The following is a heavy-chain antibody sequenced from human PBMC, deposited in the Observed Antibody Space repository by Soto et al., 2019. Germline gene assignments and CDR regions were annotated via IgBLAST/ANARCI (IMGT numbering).Heavy chain of an antibody. CDR3: ARAGGYSPFDY. Sequence: SETLSLTCAVYGGSFSGYYWTWVRQPPGKGLEWIGEITHGGSTNYNPSLKSRVTISVDTSKNQFSLNLSSVTAADTAVYYCARAGGYSPFDYWGQGTLVTVSS. CDR1: GGSFSGYY. CDR2: ITHGGST. V-gene: IGHV4-34*01. J-gene: IGHJ4*02. D-gene: IGHD2-15*01.